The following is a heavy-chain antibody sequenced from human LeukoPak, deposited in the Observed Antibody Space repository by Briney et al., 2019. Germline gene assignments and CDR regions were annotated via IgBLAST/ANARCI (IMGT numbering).Heavy chain of an antibody. J-gene: IGHJ4*02. V-gene: IGHV1-69*13. D-gene: IGHD2/OR15-2a*01. Sequence: ASVKVSCKASGGTFSSYAISWVRQAPGQGLEWMGGIIPIFGTANYAQKFQGRVTITADESTSTAYMGLSSLRSEDTAVYYCARGVLENIAQYYFDYWGQGTLVTVSS. CDR3: ARGVLENIAQYYFDY. CDR2: IIPIFGTA. CDR1: GGTFSSYA.